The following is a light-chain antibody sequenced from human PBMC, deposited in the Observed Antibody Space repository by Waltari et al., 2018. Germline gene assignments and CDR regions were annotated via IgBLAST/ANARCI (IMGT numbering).Light chain of an antibody. Sequence: DIQMTQTPATLSAYVGDRVTITCRASESVGSWLAWYQQKPGTAPNLLIYKASSLQSGVPSRFSGRGSGTQFTLTIYSLQPDDFATYYCQQYNSYPYTFGQGTKLEIK. CDR2: KAS. V-gene: IGKV1-5*03. CDR1: ESVGSW. J-gene: IGKJ2*01. CDR3: QQYNSYPYT.